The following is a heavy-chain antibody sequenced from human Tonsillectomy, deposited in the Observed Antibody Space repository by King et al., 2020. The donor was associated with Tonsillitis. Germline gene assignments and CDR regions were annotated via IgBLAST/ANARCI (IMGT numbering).Heavy chain of an antibody. J-gene: IGHJ4*02. CDR3: AAMVRGVFY. V-gene: IGHV4-34*01. Sequence: VQLQQWGAGLLKPSETLSLTCAVYGGSFSGYYWSWIRQPPGKGLEWIGEINHSGSTNYNPSLKSRVTISVDTAKNQFSLKLSSVTAADTAVYYCAAMVRGVFYWGQGTLVTVSS. D-gene: IGHD3-10*01. CDR1: GGSFSGYY. CDR2: INHSGST.